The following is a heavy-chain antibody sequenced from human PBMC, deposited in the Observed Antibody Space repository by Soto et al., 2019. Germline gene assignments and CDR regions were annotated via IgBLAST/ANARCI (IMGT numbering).Heavy chain of an antibody. Sequence: EVQLVESGGGLVKPGGSLRLSCAASGFTFSSYSMNWVRQAPGKGLEWVSSISSSSSYIYYADSVKGRFTISRDNAKNSLYLQMNSLRAEDTAVYYCAREAGGYSGYDLYYYYYYMDVWGKGTTVTVSS. CDR2: ISSSSSYI. CDR1: GFTFSSYS. CDR3: AREAGGYSGYDLYYYYYYMDV. D-gene: IGHD5-12*01. V-gene: IGHV3-21*01. J-gene: IGHJ6*03.